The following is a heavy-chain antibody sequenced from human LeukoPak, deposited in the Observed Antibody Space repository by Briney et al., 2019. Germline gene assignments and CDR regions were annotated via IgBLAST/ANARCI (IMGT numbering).Heavy chain of an antibody. J-gene: IGHJ3*02. CDR2: IIPIFGTA. D-gene: IGHD2-2*02. CDR3: ARGYCSSTSCYTGAFDI. V-gene: IGHV1-69*01. CDR1: GGTFSSYA. Sequence: SVKVSCKASGGTFSSYAISWVRQAPGQGLEWMGGIIPIFGTANYAQKFQGRVTTTADESTSTAYMELSSLRSEDTAVYYCARGYCSSTSCYTGAFDIWGQGTMVTVSS.